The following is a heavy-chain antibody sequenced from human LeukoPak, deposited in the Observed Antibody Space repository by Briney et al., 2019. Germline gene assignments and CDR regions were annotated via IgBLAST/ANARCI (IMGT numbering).Heavy chain of an antibody. CDR2: ISFSSNYI. J-gene: IGHJ4*02. CDR1: GFTFSSYS. V-gene: IGHV3-21*01. CDR3: ARGAYSSSSGNY. Sequence: GGSLRLSCAASGFTFSSYSMNRVRQAPGKGLEWVSSISFSSNYIYYADSVKGRFTISRDNAKNSLHLQMNSLRAEDTAVYYCARGAYSSSSGNYWGQGTLVTVSS. D-gene: IGHD6-6*01.